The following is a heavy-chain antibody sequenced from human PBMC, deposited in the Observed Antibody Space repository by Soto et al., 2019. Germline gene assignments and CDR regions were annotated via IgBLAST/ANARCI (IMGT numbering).Heavy chain of an antibody. V-gene: IGHV1-69*02. CDR1: GGSFSSYT. J-gene: IGHJ4*02. D-gene: IGHD1-26*01. Sequence: QVQLVQSGAEVKKPGSSVKVSCKASGGSFSSYTISWVRQAPGQGLEWMGRIIPMFGVANYAQKFQGRVTFTADKSTRTAYMELSSLRSEDTAVFYCARGAEMTPSQPFDYWGQGNLVTVSS. CDR2: IIPMFGVA. CDR3: ARGAEMTPSQPFDY.